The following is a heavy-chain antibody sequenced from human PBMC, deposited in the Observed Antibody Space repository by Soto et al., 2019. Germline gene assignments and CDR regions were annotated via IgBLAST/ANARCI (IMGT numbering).Heavy chain of an antibody. Sequence: QVQLVQSGAEVKKPGASVKVSCKASGYTFTGYYMHWVRQAPGQGLEWMGWIIPIFGTANYAQKFQGRVTITADKSTSTAYMELSSLRSEDTAVYYCARDSVDTNFDYWGQGTLVTVSS. CDR2: IIPIFGTA. D-gene: IGHD5-18*01. V-gene: IGHV1-69*06. CDR3: ARDSVDTNFDY. CDR1: GYTFTGYY. J-gene: IGHJ4*02.